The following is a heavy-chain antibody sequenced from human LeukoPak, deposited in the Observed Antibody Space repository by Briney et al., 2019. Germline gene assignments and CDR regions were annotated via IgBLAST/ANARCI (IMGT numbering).Heavy chain of an antibody. CDR1: GASISHYF. D-gene: IGHD1-26*01. J-gene: IGHJ4*02. CDR3: ARLGSYHDF. CDR2: VLTSAGG. V-gene: IGHV4-4*09. Sequence: PSETLSLTCTVSGASISHYFWSWVRQTPEGGLEWMGHVLTSAGGTYYPSLKTRLTMSIDTSRSQLSLKLTSVTAADTAVYFCARLGSYHDFWGQGALVTVSS.